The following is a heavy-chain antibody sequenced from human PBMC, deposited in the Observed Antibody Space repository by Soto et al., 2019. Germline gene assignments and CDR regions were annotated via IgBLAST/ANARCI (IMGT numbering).Heavy chain of an antibody. J-gene: IGHJ3*02. CDR3: ARGGYQLLPGLDAFDI. V-gene: IGHV1-46*01. CDR1: GYTFTSYY. D-gene: IGHD2-2*01. Sequence: GASVKVSCKASGYTFTSYYMHWVRQAPGQGLEWMGIINPSGGSTSYAQKFQGRVTMTRDTSTSTVYMELSSLRSEDTAVYYCARGGYQLLPGLDAFDIWGQGTMVTVSS. CDR2: INPSGGST.